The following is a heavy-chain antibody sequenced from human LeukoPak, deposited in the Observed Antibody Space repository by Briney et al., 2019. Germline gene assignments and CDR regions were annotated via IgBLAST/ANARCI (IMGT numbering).Heavy chain of an antibody. Sequence: GGSLRLSCAASGFTFDDYGMSWVRQAPGKGLEWVSGINWNGGSTGYADSVKGRFTISRDNAKNSLYLQMNSLRAEDTALYYCARDGDYGTYYYYMDAWGKGTTVTVSS. CDR1: GFTFDDYG. V-gene: IGHV3-20*04. J-gene: IGHJ6*03. CDR3: ARDGDYGTYYYYMDA. D-gene: IGHD4-17*01. CDR2: INWNGGST.